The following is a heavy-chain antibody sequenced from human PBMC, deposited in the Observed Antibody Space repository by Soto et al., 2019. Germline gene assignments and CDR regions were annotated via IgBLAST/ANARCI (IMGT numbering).Heavy chain of an antibody. V-gene: IGHV3-66*01. Sequence: EVQLVESGGGLVQPGGSLRVSCAASGFTVSSNYMSWVRQAPGKGLEWVSVIYSGGSTYYADSVKGRFTISRDNSKNTLYLQMNSLRAEDTAVYYCARDGSYGFYGMDVWGQGTTVTVSS. CDR3: ARDGSYGFYGMDV. CDR1: GFTVSSNY. D-gene: IGHD5-18*01. CDR2: IYSGGST. J-gene: IGHJ6*02.